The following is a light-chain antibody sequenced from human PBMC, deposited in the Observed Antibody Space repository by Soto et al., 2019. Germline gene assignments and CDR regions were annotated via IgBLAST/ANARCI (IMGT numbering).Light chain of an antibody. V-gene: IGKV3-11*01. J-gene: IGKJ1*01. Sequence: EIVLTQSPATLSLSPGERATLSCRANPSVSSYLAWYQQKAGQAPRLLLYDASNRATGIPARFSGSGSGTDFTLTISSLEPEDFAVYYCQQRSNWPWTFGQGTKVEIK. CDR3: QQRSNWPWT. CDR1: PSVSSY. CDR2: DAS.